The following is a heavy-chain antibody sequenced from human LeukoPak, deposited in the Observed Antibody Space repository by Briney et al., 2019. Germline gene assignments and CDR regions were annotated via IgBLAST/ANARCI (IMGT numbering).Heavy chain of an antibody. J-gene: IGHJ6*04. V-gene: IGHV3-64D*06. CDR2: ISSNGGST. Sequence: GGSLRLSCSASGFTFSSYAMHWVRQAPGKGLDYVSAISSNGGSTYYAGSVKGRFTISRDNSKNTLYLQMSSLRAEDTAVYYRTLPREPAVYDILTGYYRAPQDYYGMDVWGKGTTVTVSS. D-gene: IGHD3-9*01. CDR1: GFTFSSYA. CDR3: TLPREPAVYDILTGYYRAPQDYYGMDV.